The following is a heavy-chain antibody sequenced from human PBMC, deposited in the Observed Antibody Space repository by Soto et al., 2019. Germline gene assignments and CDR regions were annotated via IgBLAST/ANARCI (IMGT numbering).Heavy chain of an antibody. CDR1: GYTFISYY. J-gene: IGHJ6*02. CDR2: INPSGGST. CDR3: ARLEKRQDTAMGYYYYGMDV. D-gene: IGHD5-18*01. V-gene: IGHV1-46*01. Sequence: GASVKVSCKASGYTFISYYMHWVRQAPGQGLEWMGIINPSGGSTSYAQKFQGRVTMTRDTSTGTVYMELSSLRSEDTAVYYCARLEKRQDTAMGYYYYGMDVWGQGTTVTVSS.